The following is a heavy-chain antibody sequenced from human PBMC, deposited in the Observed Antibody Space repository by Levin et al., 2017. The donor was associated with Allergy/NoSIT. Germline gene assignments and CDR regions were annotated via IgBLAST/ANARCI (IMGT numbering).Heavy chain of an antibody. CDR3: TRDNFLRKNGWGFDY. J-gene: IGHJ4*02. CDR1: GASVSNQAYY. CDR2: LQYNGDR. Sequence: SETLSLTCAVSGASVSNQAYYWTWIRQAPGRGLERIGNLQYNGDRNYNPFLKSRASISVDTANNQVSLMVNSVTAADTAVYYCTRDNFLRKNGWGFDYWGQGTLVAVSS. D-gene: IGHD3-10*01. V-gene: IGHV4-61*08.